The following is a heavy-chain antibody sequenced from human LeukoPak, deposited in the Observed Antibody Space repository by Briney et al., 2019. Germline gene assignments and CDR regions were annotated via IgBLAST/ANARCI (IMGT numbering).Heavy chain of an antibody. CDR3: ARDPEGDTIFAN. CDR1: GYAFTSYA. Sequence: GASVKVSCKASGYAFTSYAMHWVRQAPGQGLEWMGGIIPIFGTANYAQKFQGRVTITADESTSTAYMELSSLRSEDTAVYYCARDPEGDTIFANWGQGTLVTVSS. CDR2: IIPIFGTA. J-gene: IGHJ4*02. D-gene: IGHD3-3*01. V-gene: IGHV1-69*13.